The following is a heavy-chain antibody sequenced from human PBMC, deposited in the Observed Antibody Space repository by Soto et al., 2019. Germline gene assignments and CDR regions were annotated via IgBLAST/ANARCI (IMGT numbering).Heavy chain of an antibody. CDR1: GFTVSTYG. CDR2: ISRDGGTK. D-gene: IGHD2-21*01. J-gene: IGHJ4*02. V-gene: IGHV3-30*03. CDR3: SGEVASGY. Sequence: QVQLVESGGGVVQPGRSLRLSCAVSGFTVSTYGLHWVRQAPGKGLGWVAVISRDGGTKYYADAVKGRFTIPRDNSRNTLVLERNSLRGEDMAVYYCSGEVASGYWGQGTLVTVSS.